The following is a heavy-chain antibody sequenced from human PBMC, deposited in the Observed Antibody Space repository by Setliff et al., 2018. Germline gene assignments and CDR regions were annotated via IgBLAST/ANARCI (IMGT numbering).Heavy chain of an antibody. CDR1: GGSISSYY. Sequence: SETLSLTCTVSGGSISSYYWSWNRQPAGKGLEWIGHIYIGGSANYNPSLKSRVTMSIDTSKNQFSLKLNSVTAADMAVYYCSREQWLDPPGYYYMDVWAKGTTVPVSS. D-gene: IGHD6-19*01. V-gene: IGHV4-4*07. CDR3: SREQWLDPPGYYYMDV. CDR2: IYIGGSA. J-gene: IGHJ6*03.